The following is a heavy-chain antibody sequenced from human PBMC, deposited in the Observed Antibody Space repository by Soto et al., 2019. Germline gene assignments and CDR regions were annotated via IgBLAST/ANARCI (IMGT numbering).Heavy chain of an antibody. D-gene: IGHD3-10*01. CDR3: ATSITMVRGVILNDYYYGMYV. CDR1: GYTFTSYA. J-gene: IGHJ6*02. Sequence: QVQLVQSGAEVKKPGASVKVSCKASGYTFTSYAMHWVRQAPGQRLEWMGWINAGNGNTKYSQKFQGRVTITRDTSASTAYMELSSLRSEDTAVYYCATSITMVRGVILNDYYYGMYVWGQGTTVTVSS. V-gene: IGHV1-3*01. CDR2: INAGNGNT.